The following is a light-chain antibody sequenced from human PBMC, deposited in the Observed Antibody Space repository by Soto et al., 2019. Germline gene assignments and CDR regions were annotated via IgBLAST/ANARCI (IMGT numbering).Light chain of an antibody. CDR1: QSVSSY. CDR2: DAS. V-gene: IGKV3-11*01. J-gene: IGKJ2*01. CDR3: QQSYSTPRT. Sequence: EIVLTQSPATLSLSPGERATLSCRASQSVSSYLAWYQQKPGQAPRLPIYDASNRATGIPARFSGSGSGTDFTLTISSLEPEDFATYYCQQSYSTPRTFGQGTKLEIK.